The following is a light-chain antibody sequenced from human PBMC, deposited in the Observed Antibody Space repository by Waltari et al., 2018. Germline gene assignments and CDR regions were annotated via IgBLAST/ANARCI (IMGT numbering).Light chain of an antibody. J-gene: IGLJ2*01. CDR3: QVWDWLSDHAI. CDR2: PAY. Sequence: YVLTQSPPDSVALGAEATPTCGGDDVGRRSYCGYQQNPGQAPILVISPAYDRPPGIPERFAGSNSGNTATRTINRVEAGDEADYYCQVWDWLSDHAIFGGGTKLTVL. V-gene: IGLV3-21*01. CDR1: DVGRRS.